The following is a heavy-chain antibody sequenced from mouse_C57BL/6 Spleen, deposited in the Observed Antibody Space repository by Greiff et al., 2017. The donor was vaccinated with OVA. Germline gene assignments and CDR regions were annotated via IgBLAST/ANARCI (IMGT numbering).Heavy chain of an antibody. CDR1: GYTFTSYW. V-gene: IGHV1-55*01. CDR2: IYPGSGST. Sequence: QVQLQQPGAELVKPGASVKMSCKASGYTFTSYWITWVKQRPGQGLEWIGDIYPGSGSTNYHEKFKGKATLTVDKSSRTAYMQLSSLTSEDSAFYYCARESLYYYYCDGYYARDYWGQGTSVTVSS. CDR3: ARESLYYYYCDGYYARDY. J-gene: IGHJ4*01. D-gene: IGHD2-4*01.